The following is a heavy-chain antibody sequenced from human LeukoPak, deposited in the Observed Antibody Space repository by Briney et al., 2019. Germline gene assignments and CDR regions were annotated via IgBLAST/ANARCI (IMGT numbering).Heavy chain of an antibody. CDR1: GGTFSSYA. D-gene: IGHD1-26*01. J-gene: IGHJ3*02. CDR3: ARPGIVGATTDAFDI. CDR2: IIPIFGTA. Sequence: SVKVSCKASGGTFSSYAISWVRQAPRQGLEWMGGIIPIFGTANYAQKFQGRVTITTDESTSTAYMELSSLRSEDTAVYYCARPGIVGATTDAFDIWGQGTMVTVS. V-gene: IGHV1-69*05.